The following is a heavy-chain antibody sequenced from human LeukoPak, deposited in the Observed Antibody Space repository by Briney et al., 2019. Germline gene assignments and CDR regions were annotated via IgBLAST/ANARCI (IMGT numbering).Heavy chain of an antibody. CDR1: GYTFTSYD. V-gene: IGHV1-8*03. CDR2: MNPNSGNT. Sequence: ASVKVSCKASGYTFTSYDINWVRQATGQGLEWMGWMNPNSGNTGYAQKFQGRVTITRNTSISTAYMELSSLRSEDTAVYYCARGDGGAAAGSVPHYYYYYMDVWGKGTTVTVSS. J-gene: IGHJ6*03. CDR3: ARGDGGAAAGSVPHYYYYYMDV. D-gene: IGHD6-13*01.